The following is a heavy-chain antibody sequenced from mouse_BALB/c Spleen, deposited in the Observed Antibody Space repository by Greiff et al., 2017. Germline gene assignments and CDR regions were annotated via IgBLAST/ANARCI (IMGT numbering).Heavy chain of an antibody. D-gene: IGHD3-2*01. Sequence: EVKLVESGGGLVKPGGSLKLSCAASGFTFSDYYMYWVRQTPEKRLEWVATISDGGSYTYYPDSVKGRFTISRDNAKNNLYLQMSSLKSEDTAMYYCASADSSGYPAWFAYWGQGTLVTVSA. CDR3: ASADSSGYPAWFAY. J-gene: IGHJ3*01. CDR1: GFTFSDYY. CDR2: ISDGGSYT. V-gene: IGHV5-4*02.